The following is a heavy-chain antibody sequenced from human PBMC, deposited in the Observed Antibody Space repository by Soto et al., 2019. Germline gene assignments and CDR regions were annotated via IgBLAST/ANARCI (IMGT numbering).Heavy chain of an antibody. CDR2: IRSKANSYAT. D-gene: IGHD5-12*01. V-gene: IGHV3-73*01. CDR1: GFTFSGSA. J-gene: IGHJ4*02. Sequence: GGSLRLSCAASGFTFSGSAMHWVRQASGKGLEWVGRIRSKANSYATAYAASVKGRFTISRDDSKNTAYLQMNSLKTEDTAVYYCTRHSLESGYQVDYWGQGTLVTVSS. CDR3: TRHSLESGYQVDY.